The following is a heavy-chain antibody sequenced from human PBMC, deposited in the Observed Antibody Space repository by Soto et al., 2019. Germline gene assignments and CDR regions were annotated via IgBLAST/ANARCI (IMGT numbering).Heavy chain of an antibody. CDR3: ARDDPMVRGVLYYSYYMDV. CDR1: GYTFTSYG. V-gene: IGHV1-18*01. D-gene: IGHD3-10*01. Sequence: GASVKVSCKASGYTFTSYGISWVRQAPGQGLEWMGWISAYNGNTNYAQKLQGRVTMTTDTSTSTAYMELRSLRSDDTAVYYCARDDPMVRGVLYYSYYMDVWGKGTTVTVSS. J-gene: IGHJ6*03. CDR2: ISAYNGNT.